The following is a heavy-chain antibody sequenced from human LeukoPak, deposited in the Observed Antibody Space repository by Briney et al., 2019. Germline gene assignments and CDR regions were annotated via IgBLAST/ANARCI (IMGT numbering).Heavy chain of an antibody. D-gene: IGHD3-16*01. J-gene: IGHJ4*02. Sequence: SETLSLTCTVSGGSISSSSYYWGWIRQPPGKGLEWIGSIYYSRSTYYNPSLKSRVTISVDTSKNQFSLKLSSVTAADTAVYYCASPSGFGGVMAGPRFDYWGQGTLVTVSS. CDR2: IYYSRST. V-gene: IGHV4-39*07. CDR1: GGSISSSSYY. CDR3: ASPSGFGGVMAGPRFDY.